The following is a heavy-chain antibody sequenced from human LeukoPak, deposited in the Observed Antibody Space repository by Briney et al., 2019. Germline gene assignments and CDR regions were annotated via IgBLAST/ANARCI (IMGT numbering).Heavy chain of an antibody. CDR2: LSGSGGGT. J-gene: IGHJ4*02. CDR1: GITLSNYG. V-gene: IGHV3-23*01. Sequence: GGSLRLSCSVSGITLSNYGMSWVRQAPGKGRVWVAGLSGSGGGTNYVDSVKGRLTISRDNDKNTLYLQMNSLRAEDTAVYFCAKRGVVIRVILVGFHKEAYYFDSWGQGALVTVSS. CDR3: AKRGVVIRVILVGFHKEAYYFDS. D-gene: IGHD3-10*01.